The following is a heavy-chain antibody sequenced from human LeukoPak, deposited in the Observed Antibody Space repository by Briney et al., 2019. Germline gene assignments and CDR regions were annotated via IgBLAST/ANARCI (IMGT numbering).Heavy chain of an antibody. V-gene: IGHV3-23*01. CDR1: GFTFSSYA. D-gene: IGHD3-22*01. CDR3: AKDRSSGYYGSAFDI. J-gene: IGHJ3*02. CDR2: ISGSGGST. Sequence: GGSLRLSCAASGFTFSSYAMSWVRQAPGKGLEWGSAISGSGGSTDYADSVKGRFTISRDNSKNTLYLQMNSLRAEDTAVYYCAKDRSSGYYGSAFDIWGQGTMVTVSS.